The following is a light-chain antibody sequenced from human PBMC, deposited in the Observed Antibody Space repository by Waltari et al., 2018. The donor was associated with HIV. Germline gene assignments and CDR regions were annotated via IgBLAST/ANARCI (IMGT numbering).Light chain of an antibody. CDR3: CSYAGITTWV. J-gene: IGLJ3*02. CDR1: SNDLGRYDL. CDR2: DVT. Sequence: QSALTQPASVSGSPGQSITISCTGTSNDLGRYDLVSWYPHQPGRAPKLLIYDVTKWPSGVSHRFSGSKSGATASLTISGLQAEDEADYYCCSYAGITTWVFGGGTKVTVL. V-gene: IGLV2-23*02.